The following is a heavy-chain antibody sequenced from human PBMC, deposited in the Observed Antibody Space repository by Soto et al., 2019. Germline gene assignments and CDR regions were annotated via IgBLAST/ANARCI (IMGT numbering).Heavy chain of an antibody. J-gene: IGHJ6*03. CDR3: AKALRPSLNFFYYIDV. CDR1: GFTFGSYA. Sequence: EVQLLESGGGLVQPGGSLRLSCVVSGFTFGSYAMSWVRQAPEKGPEWVAILGGNGFTTYYADSVKGRFTISGDNSKSTRILQMNSLRADDTGVYYCAKALRPSLNFFYYIDVWGRGTPVTVSS. CDR2: LGGNGFTT. D-gene: IGHD2-2*01. V-gene: IGHV3-23*01.